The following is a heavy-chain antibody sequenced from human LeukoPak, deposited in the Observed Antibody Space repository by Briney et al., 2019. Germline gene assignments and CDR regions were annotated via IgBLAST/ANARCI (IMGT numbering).Heavy chain of an antibody. CDR1: GFTFSNNG. V-gene: IGHV3-21*01. CDR3: ARESLYSGSASSDLDY. Sequence: PGGSLRLSCAASGFTFSNNGMSWVRQAPGKGLEWVSSISASSGYIYYADSMKGRFTISRDNAENSLHLQMNSLRAEDTALYYCARESLYSGSASSDLDYWGQGTLVTVSS. CDR2: ISASSGYI. J-gene: IGHJ4*02. D-gene: IGHD3-10*01.